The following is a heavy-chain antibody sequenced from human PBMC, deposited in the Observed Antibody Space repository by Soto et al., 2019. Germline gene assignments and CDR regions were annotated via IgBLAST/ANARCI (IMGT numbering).Heavy chain of an antibody. CDR3: ARDGGDGQSVSELIWGSYPFE. Sequence: ASVKVSCKASGGTFSSYTISWVRQAPGQGLEWMGRIIPILGIANYAQKFQGRVTITADKSTSTAYMELSSLRSEDTAVYYCARDGGDGQSVSELIWGSYPFEWGQGTLVTVSS. D-gene: IGHD3-16*02. CDR1: GGTFSSYT. J-gene: IGHJ4*02. CDR2: IIPILGIA. V-gene: IGHV1-69*04.